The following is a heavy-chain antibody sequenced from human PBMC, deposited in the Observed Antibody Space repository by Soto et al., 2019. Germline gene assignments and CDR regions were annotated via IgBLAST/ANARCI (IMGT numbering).Heavy chain of an antibody. CDR1: GYTFTGYY. CDR3: ARAPILVSVTLHENYFDS. V-gene: IGHV1-69*13. CDR2: IIPIFDTT. D-gene: IGHD2-21*02. J-gene: IGHJ4*02. Sequence: SVKVSCKAFGYTFTGYYMHWVRQAPGQGLEWMGGIIPIFDTTNYAQKLQGRITIIADESTNTVYMELSNLRSADTGVYYCARAPILVSVTLHENYFDSWGQGTLVTVSS.